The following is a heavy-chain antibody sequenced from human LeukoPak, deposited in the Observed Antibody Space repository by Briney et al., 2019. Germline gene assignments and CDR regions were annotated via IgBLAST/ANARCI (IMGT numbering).Heavy chain of an antibody. CDR3: ARAKDCSTTACYSAFDI. V-gene: IGHV3-30-3*01. D-gene: IGHD2-2*01. J-gene: IGHJ3*02. Sequence: GGSLRLSCAASGFTFSNYAMHWVRQAPGKGLEWVAVISYDASNKYYADSVKGRFTISRDNSKNTLSLQMNTLRADDTALYYCARAKDCSTTACYSAFDIWGQGIMVTVS. CDR2: ISYDASNK. CDR1: GFTFSNYA.